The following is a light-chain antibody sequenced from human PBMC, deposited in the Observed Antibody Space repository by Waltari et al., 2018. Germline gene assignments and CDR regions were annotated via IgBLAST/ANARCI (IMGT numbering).Light chain of an antibody. V-gene: IGKV1-9*01. Sequence: WRAGQGSRCYIVWDQQNPGKATKLLVYATFTLQSSVASRFSGSGSGTDFTLTINSLQPEDFATYYCPQVIDYPFTFGPGTKVDIK. CDR1: QGSRCY. CDR2: ATF. J-gene: IGKJ3*01. CDR3: PQVIDYPFT.